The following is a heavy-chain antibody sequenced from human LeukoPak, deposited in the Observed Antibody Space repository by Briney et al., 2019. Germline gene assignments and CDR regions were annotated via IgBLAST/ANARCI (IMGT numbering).Heavy chain of an antibody. CDR2: IFYSGST. V-gene: IGHV4-39*07. J-gene: IGHJ1*01. D-gene: IGHD6-19*01. CDR3: ARGGAMTGTRGYFQH. CDR1: GGSISTSNYY. Sequence: SETLSLTCTVSGGSISTSNYYWGWIRQPPGKGLEWIVNIFYSGSTYYSPSLKSRVTISVSTPKNQFSLNLSSVTAADTAMYYCARGGAMTGTRGYFQHWGQGTQVTVSS.